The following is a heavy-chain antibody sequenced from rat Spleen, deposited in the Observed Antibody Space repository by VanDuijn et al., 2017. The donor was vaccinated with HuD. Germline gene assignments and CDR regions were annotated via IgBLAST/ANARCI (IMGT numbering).Heavy chain of an antibody. Sequence: EVQLVESGGGLVQPGRSLKLSCAASGFTFSDYNMAWVRQAPKKGLEWIATISYDGSSTYYRDSVKGRFTMSRDNAKSTLYLQMDSLRSEDTATYYCARQRGYNLFDYWGQGVMVTVSS. CDR1: GFTFSDYN. CDR2: ISYDGSST. V-gene: IGHV5-7*01. J-gene: IGHJ2*01. CDR3: ARQRGYNLFDY. D-gene: IGHD1-4*01.